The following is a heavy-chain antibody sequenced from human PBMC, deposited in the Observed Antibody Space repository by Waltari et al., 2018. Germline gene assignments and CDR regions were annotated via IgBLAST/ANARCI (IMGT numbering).Heavy chain of an antibody. J-gene: IGHJ4*02. Sequence: EVQLVESGGGSVQPGGSLRLSCAASGFTFISYGMYWVRQAPGKGLVGDSRINTHGSSTSYADSVQGRFTISRANAKNTLYLQMNSLRAEDTAVYYCTRALSGSFPYWGQGTLVTVSS. CDR3: TRALSGSFPY. D-gene: IGHD1-26*01. V-gene: IGHV3-74*01. CDR1: GFTFISYG. CDR2: INTHGSST.